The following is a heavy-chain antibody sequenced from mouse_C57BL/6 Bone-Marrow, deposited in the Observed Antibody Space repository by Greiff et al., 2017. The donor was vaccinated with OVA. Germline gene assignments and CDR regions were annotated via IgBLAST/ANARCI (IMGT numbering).Heavy chain of an antibody. V-gene: IGHV5-9*01. J-gene: IGHJ3*01. CDR2: ISGGGGNT. Sequence: EVQLVESGGGLVKPGGSLELSCAASGFTFSSYTMSWVRQTPEKRLEWVATISGGGGNTYYPDSVKGRFTISRDNAKHTLYLQMSSLRSEDTALYYCARLPAYWGQGTLVTVSA. CDR1: GFTFSSYT. CDR3: ARLPAY.